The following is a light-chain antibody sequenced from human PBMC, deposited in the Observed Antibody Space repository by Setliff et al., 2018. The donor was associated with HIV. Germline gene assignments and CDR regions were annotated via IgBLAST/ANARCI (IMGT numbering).Light chain of an antibody. J-gene: IGKJ1*01. CDR1: QSLGNF. CDR2: YAS. Sequence: DIQMTQSPSSLSASVGDRVTITCRASQSLGNFLNWYQHKPGKVPKLLISYASNLHTAVPSRFSGSGSGTDFTLTISSVQPEDFATYYCQQHSGTVGQGTKVDIK. V-gene: IGKV1-39*01. CDR3: QQHSGT.